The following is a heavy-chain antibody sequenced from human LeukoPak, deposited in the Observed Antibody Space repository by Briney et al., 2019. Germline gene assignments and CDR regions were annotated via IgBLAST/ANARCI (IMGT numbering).Heavy chain of an antibody. CDR2: ISSSSSTI. V-gene: IGHV3-48*01. CDR3: ARGRQSDY. J-gene: IGHJ4*02. Sequence: PGGSLRLSCAASGFTFSRFGMNWVRQAPGKGLEWISYISSSSSTIYYADSVKGRFTISRDNAKNSLYLQMNSLRAEDTAVYYCARGRQSDYWGQGTLVTVSS. CDR1: GFTFSRFG.